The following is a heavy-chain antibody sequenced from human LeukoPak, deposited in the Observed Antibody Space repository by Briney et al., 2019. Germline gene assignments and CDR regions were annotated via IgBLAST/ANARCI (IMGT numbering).Heavy chain of an antibody. CDR3: ARCDPFYCSSTSCPLRD. D-gene: IGHD2-2*01. V-gene: IGHV1-69*05. Sequence: SVKVSCKASGGTFSSYAIRWVRQAPGQGLEWMGRIIPIFGTANYAQKFQGRVTITTDESTSTAYMELSSLRSEDTAVYYCARCDPFYCSSTSCPLRDWGQGTMVTVSS. J-gene: IGHJ1*01. CDR2: IIPIFGTA. CDR1: GGTFSSYA.